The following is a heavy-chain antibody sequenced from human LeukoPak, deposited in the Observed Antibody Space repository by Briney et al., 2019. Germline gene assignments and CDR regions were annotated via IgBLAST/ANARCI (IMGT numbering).Heavy chain of an antibody. Sequence: GGSLRLSCVASGLTVSSYSMNWVRQAPGKGLEWVSYISSSSSTIYYADSVKGRFTISRDNAKNSLDLQMNSLRDEDTAVYYCARVTYYYGSGSYPDFDYWGQGTLVTVSS. CDR1: GLTVSSYS. V-gene: IGHV3-48*02. J-gene: IGHJ4*02. D-gene: IGHD3-10*01. CDR3: ARVTYYYGSGSYPDFDY. CDR2: ISSSSSTI.